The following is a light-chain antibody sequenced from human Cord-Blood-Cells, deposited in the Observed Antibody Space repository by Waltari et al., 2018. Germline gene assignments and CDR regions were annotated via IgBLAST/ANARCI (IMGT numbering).Light chain of an antibody. CDR1: SSDVGGYNY. CDR3: RSYAGSYTWV. Sequence: QTALTQPRSVSVSPGQSVTISCTVTSSDVGGYNYGSWDQTHAGKAPKLMIYDVSKRPSGLPERFAGSKSGNRAALTSSGLQAGDGAEYYCRSYAGSYTWVCGVGNQLTVL. V-gene: IGLV2-11*01. CDR2: DVS. J-gene: IGLJ3*02.